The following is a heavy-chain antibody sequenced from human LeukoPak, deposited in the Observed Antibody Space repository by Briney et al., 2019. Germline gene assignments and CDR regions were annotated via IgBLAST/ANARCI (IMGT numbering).Heavy chain of an antibody. V-gene: IGHV4-38-2*01. Sequence: PSETPSLTCAVSGYSISSGYYWGWIRQPPGKGLEWIGSIYHSGSTYYNPSLKSRVTISVDTSKNQFSLRLSSVTAADTAVYYCARLDPGLRPYGEGVYYWGQGTLVTVSS. D-gene: IGHD4-17*01. J-gene: IGHJ4*02. CDR2: IYHSGST. CDR3: ARLDPGLRPYGEGVYY. CDR1: GYSISSGYY.